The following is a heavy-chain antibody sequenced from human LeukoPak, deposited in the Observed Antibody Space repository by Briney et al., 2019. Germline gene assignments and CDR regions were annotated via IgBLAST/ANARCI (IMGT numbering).Heavy chain of an antibody. D-gene: IGHD2-2*01. CDR1: GFTFSSYA. J-gene: IGHJ5*02. CDR2: ISGSGANT. Sequence: PGGSLRLSCAASGFTFSSYAMNWVRQAPGKGLEWVSGISGSGANTFYADSVTGRFIISRDNSKDTLNLQMNSLRVEDTAVYYCAKDGSAYCSGTSCLNWLDPWGQGTLVTVSS. V-gene: IGHV3-23*01. CDR3: AKDGSAYCSGTSCLNWLDP.